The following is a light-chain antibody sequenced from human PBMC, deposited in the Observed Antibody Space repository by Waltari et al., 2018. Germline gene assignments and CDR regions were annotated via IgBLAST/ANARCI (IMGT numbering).Light chain of an antibody. Sequence: EIVLTQSPATLSLSPGERATPSCRASQSVSSYLAWYQQKPGQAPRLLIYDASNRATGIPARFSGSGSGTDFTLTISSLEPEDFAVYYCQQRSNWPPTLGGGTKVEIK. V-gene: IGKV3-11*01. CDR2: DAS. CDR1: QSVSSY. J-gene: IGKJ4*01. CDR3: QQRSNWPPT.